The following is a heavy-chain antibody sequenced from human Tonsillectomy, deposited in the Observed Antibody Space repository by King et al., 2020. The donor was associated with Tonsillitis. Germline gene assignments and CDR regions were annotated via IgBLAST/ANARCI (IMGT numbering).Heavy chain of an antibody. CDR1: GYSISSGYY. J-gene: IGHJ4*02. V-gene: IGHV4-38-2*01. CDR2: IYHSGST. CDR3: ARGPPQDCSGGSCYRERFDY. D-gene: IGHD2-15*01. Sequence: VQLQESGPGLVKPSETLSLTCAVSGYSISSGYYWGWIRQPPGKGLEWIGSIYHSGSTYYNPSLKSRVTISVDTSKNQFSLKLSSVTAADTAVYYCARGPPQDCSGGSCYRERFDYWGQGTLVTVSS.